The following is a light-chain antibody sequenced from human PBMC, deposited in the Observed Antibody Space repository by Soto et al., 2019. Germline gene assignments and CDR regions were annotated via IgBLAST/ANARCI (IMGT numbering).Light chain of an antibody. Sequence: QSVLTQPPSVSGAPGQRVTISCAGSSSNIGAGYDVHWYQHLPGTAPKLLIYDNNNRPSGVPDRFSGSKSGTSASLAITGHQAEDEADYYCQSYDSSLSVPYVSGTGTKLTVL. CDR1: SSNIGAGYD. CDR3: QSYDSSLSVPYV. V-gene: IGLV1-40*01. CDR2: DNN. J-gene: IGLJ1*01.